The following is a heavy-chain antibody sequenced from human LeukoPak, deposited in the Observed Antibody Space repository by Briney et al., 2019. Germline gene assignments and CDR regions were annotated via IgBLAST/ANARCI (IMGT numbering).Heavy chain of an antibody. D-gene: IGHD3-9*01. CDR3: AKDGGPYYDILTGRYYFDY. CDR1: GFTFSSYG. CDR2: ISYDGSNK. V-gene: IGHV3-30*18. J-gene: IGHJ4*02. Sequence: PGRSLRHSCAASGFTFSSYGMHWVRQAPGKGLEWVAVISYDGSNKYYADSVKGRFTISRDNSKNTLYLQMNSLRAEDTAVYYCAKDGGPYYDILTGRYYFDYWGQGTLVTVSS.